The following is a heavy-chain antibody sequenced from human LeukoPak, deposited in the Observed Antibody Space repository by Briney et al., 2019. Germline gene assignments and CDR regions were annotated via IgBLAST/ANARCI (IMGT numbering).Heavy chain of an antibody. J-gene: IGHJ6*02. Sequence: PGGSLRLSCAASGFTFSSYAMSWVRQAPGKGLEWVSAISGSGGSTYYADSVKGRFTISRDNSKNTLYLQMNSLRAEDTAVYYCAKAPSDYGDYYLLGFGMDVWGQGTTVTVSS. CDR3: AKAPSDYGDYYLLGFGMDV. V-gene: IGHV3-23*01. CDR2: ISGSGGST. CDR1: GFTFSSYA. D-gene: IGHD4-17*01.